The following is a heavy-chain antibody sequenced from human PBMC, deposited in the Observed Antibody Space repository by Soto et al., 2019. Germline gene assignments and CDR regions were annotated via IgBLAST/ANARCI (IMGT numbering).Heavy chain of an antibody. CDR3: ARGWLAPYGMDV. D-gene: IGHD3-22*01. CDR2: ISDDGSKT. Sequence: QVQLVESGGGVVQPGMSLRLSCVASGFAFSSYAMDWVRQAPGKRLEWVAVISDDGSKTYYADSVKGRFTTPRDNFKNTLYLQMNSPTPEDTAVYYCARGWLAPYGMDVWGQGTTVTVSS. CDR1: GFAFSSYA. V-gene: IGHV3-30-3*01. J-gene: IGHJ6*02.